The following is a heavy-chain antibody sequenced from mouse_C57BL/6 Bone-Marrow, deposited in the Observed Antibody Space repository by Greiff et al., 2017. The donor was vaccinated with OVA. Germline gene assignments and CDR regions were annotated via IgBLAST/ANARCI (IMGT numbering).Heavy chain of an antibody. CDR1: GYTFTSYW. J-gene: IGHJ4*01. CDR3: TRSPYARMGYYAMDY. Sequence: EVQLQQSGTVLARPGASVKMSCKTSGYTFTSYWMHWVKQRPGQGLEWIGAIYPGNSDTSFNQKFKGKAKLTAVTSASTAYMELSSLTNEDSAVYYCTRSPYARMGYYAMDYWGQGTSVTVSS. CDR2: IYPGNSDT. V-gene: IGHV1-5*01. D-gene: IGHD6-5*01.